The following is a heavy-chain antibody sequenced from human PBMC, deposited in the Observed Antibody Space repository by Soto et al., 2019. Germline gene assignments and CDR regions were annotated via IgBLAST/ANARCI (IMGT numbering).Heavy chain of an antibody. V-gene: IGHV4-59*08. D-gene: IGHD5-18*01. CDR3: ARHYGYSYGHDFDP. CDR1: GGSIRSYY. CDR2: INYSGST. Sequence: SETLSLTCTVSGGSIRSYYWNWIRQPPGKGLEWIGYINYSGSTNYNPSLKSRVTISVDTSKNQFSLKLRSVTAADTAVYYCARHYGYSYGHDFDPWGQGTLVTVSS. J-gene: IGHJ5*02.